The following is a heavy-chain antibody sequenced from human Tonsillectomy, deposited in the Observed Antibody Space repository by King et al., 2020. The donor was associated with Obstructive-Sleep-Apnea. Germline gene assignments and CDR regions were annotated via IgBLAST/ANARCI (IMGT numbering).Heavy chain of an antibody. D-gene: IGHD3-22*01. CDR2: INPNSGGT. CDR3: ARGGETYYYDSSGWGFDY. Sequence: QLVQSGAEVKKPGASVKVSCKASGYTFTGYYMHWVRQAPGQGLEWMGRINPNSGGTNYAQKFQGRVTMTRDTSISTAYMELSRLRSDDTVVYYCARGGETYYYDSSGWGFDYWGQGTLVTVSS. CDR1: GYTFTGYY. J-gene: IGHJ4*02. V-gene: IGHV1-2*05.